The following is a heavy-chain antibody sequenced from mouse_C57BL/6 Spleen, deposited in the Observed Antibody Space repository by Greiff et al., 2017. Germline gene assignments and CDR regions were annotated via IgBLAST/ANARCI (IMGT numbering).Heavy chain of an antibody. J-gene: IGHJ3*01. CDR3: ASDDYAWFAY. D-gene: IGHD2-4*01. CDR2: IDPSDSET. Sequence: VQLQQPGAELVRPGSSVKLCCTASGYTFTSYWMPWVQQRPIQGLEWIGNIDPSDSETHYTHKFKDKATFTVDKSPSTAYMQLSSLNSEDSAVYYCASDDYAWFAYWGQGTLVTVSA. V-gene: IGHV1-52*01. CDR1: GYTFTSYW.